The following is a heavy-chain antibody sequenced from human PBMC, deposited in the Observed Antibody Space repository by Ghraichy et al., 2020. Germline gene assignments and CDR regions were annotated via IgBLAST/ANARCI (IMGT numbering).Heavy chain of an antibody. CDR2: ISAGAGTNT. CDR3: AREHSRTWFLFDC. J-gene: IGHJ4*02. V-gene: IGHV3-23*01. CDR1: GFTFGSYA. Sequence: LSLTCAASGFTFGSYAMGWVRQAPGKGLEWVATISAGAGTNTFFAGSVEGRFTISRDTSQNTLYLQMNSLTAGDTAVYYCAREHSRTWFLFDCWGQGTRVTVSS. D-gene: IGHD6-13*01.